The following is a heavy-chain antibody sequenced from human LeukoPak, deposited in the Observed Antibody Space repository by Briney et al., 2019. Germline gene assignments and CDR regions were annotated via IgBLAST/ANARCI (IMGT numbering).Heavy chain of an antibody. J-gene: IGHJ4*02. CDR2: IYTSGST. CDR3: ARVGDYALKD. CDR1: GGSISSYY. Sequence: SETLSLTCTVSGGSISSYYWSWIRQPAGKGLEWIGRIYTSGSTNYNPSLKSRVTMSVDTSKSQCTLKLSSVTAADTAVYYCARVGDYALKDWGQGTLVTVSS. V-gene: IGHV4-4*07. D-gene: IGHD3-16*01.